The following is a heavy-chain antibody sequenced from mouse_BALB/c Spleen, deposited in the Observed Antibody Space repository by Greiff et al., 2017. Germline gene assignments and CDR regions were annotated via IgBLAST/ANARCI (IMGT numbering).Heavy chain of an antibody. J-gene: IGHJ1*01. D-gene: IGHD2-4*01. CDR3: AKGTMITQCDTYI. CDR2: ISSGGSYT. Sequence: DVKLVESGGGLVKPGGSLKLSCAASGFTFSSYAMSWVRQSPEKRLEWVAEISSGGSYTYYPDTVTGRFTISRDNAKNTLYLEMSSLRSEDTAMCYCAKGTMITQCDTYIWGAGAPGTVSS. V-gene: IGHV5-9-4*01. CDR1: GFTFSSYA.